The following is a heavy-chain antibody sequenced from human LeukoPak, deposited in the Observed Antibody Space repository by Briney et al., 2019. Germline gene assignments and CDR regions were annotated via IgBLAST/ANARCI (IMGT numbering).Heavy chain of an antibody. V-gene: IGHV7-4-1*02. CDR1: GYTFTSYA. CDR2: INTNTGNP. CDR3: AREFTMVRDATDAFDI. J-gene: IGHJ3*02. D-gene: IGHD3-10*01. Sequence: ASVKVSCKASGYTFTSYAMNWVRQAPGQGLEWMGWINTNTGNPTYAQGFTGRFVFSLDTSVSTAYLQISSLKAEDTAVYYCAREFTMVRDATDAFDIWGQGTMVTVSS.